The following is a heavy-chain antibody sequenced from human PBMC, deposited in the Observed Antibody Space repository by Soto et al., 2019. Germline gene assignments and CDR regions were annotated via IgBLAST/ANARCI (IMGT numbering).Heavy chain of an antibody. Sequence: GSLLLPCSASGFTFSSYSMNWVRQAPGKGLEWISYISSSSNTIYYADSVKGRFTISRDNAKNSLYLQMNSLRDEDSAVYSCARAKYSESFTYYYYGMDVWGQGTTVTVSS. CDR3: ARAKYSESFTYYYYGMDV. V-gene: IGHV3-48*02. D-gene: IGHD1-26*01. CDR2: ISSSSNTI. CDR1: GFTFSSYS. J-gene: IGHJ6*02.